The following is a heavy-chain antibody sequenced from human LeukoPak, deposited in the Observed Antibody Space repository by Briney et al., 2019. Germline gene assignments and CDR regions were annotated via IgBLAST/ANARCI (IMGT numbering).Heavy chain of an antibody. CDR3: AREEDNWNSNWFDP. CDR2: ISYGGSNK. V-gene: IGHV3-30*04. D-gene: IGHD1-7*01. Sequence: GGSLRLSCAAFGFTFSSYAMHWVRQAPGKGLEWVAVISYGGSNKYYADSVKGRFTISRDNSKNTLYLQMNSLRAEDTAVYYCAREEDNWNSNWFDPWGQGTLVTVSS. CDR1: GFTFSSYA. J-gene: IGHJ5*02.